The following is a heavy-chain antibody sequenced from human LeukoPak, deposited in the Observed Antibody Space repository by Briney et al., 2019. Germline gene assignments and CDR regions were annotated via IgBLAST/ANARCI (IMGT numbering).Heavy chain of an antibody. D-gene: IGHD6-19*01. V-gene: IGHV4-59*08. CDR2: IYYSGST. Sequence: MASETLSLTCTVSGGSIGSYYWSWIRQPPGKGLEWIGYIYYSGSTNYNPSLKSRVTISVDTSKNQFSLKMNSVTAADTAVYYCARLASSGWSHCDYWGQGTLVTVSS. J-gene: IGHJ4*02. CDR1: GGSIGSYY. CDR3: ARLASSGWSHCDY.